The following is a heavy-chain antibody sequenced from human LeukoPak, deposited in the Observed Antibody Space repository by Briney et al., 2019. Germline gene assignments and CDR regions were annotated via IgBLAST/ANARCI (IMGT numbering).Heavy chain of an antibody. D-gene: IGHD3-10*01. CDR1: GYTFTGYY. CDR3: ARRGLYYYGSGSPEHYFDY. V-gene: IGHV1-2*02. Sequence: GASVKVSCKASGYTFTGYYMHWVRQAPGQGLEWMGWINLNSGGTNYAQKFQGRVTMTRDTSISTAYMELSRLRSDDTAVYYCARRGLYYYGSGSPEHYFDYWGQGTLVTVSS. J-gene: IGHJ4*02. CDR2: INLNSGGT.